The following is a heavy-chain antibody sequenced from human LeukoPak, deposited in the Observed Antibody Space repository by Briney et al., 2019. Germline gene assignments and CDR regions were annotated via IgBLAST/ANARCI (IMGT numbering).Heavy chain of an antibody. V-gene: IGHV1-46*01. CDR1: GYTFTSYY. CDR2: INPSGGST. J-gene: IGHJ4*02. D-gene: IGHD2-15*01. Sequence: ASVKVSCKASGYTFTSYYVHWVRQAPGQGLEWMGIINPSGGSTSYAQKFQGRVTMTRDTSTSTVYMELSSLRSEDTAVYYCARDRGYCSGGSCYEGYWGQGTLVTVSS. CDR3: ARDRGYCSGGSCYEGY.